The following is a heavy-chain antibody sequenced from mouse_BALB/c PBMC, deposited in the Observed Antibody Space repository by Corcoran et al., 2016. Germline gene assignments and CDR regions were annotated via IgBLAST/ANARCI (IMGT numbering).Heavy chain of an antibody. Sequence: EVQLQQSGPELMKPGASVKISCKASGNSFTSCYLHWVQKSHGTRLEWIGYIDPLHCGTSYNQKFKGKATLTLDKSSRTAYMHLSSLTSEDSAVYYCASGGEYDEDYDAIDYWGQGTSVTVSS. CDR2: IDPLHCGT. J-gene: IGHJ4*01. CDR1: GNSFTSCY. V-gene: IGHV1S135*01. D-gene: IGHD2-10*02. CDR3: ASGGEYDEDYDAIDY.